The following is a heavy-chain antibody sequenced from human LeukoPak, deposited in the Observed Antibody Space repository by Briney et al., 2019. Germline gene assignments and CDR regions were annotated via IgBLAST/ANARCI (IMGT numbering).Heavy chain of an antibody. J-gene: IGHJ1*01. D-gene: IGHD3-10*01. Sequence: GGSLRLSCAASGFTFSSYAMSWVRQAPGKGLEGVSASSGSGGRTYDADSVKGRFTISRDNSKNTLYLQTNSLRAEDTAVYYCAKGSKGGMIVPGERPKYFQNWGQGTLVTVSS. CDR1: GFTFSSYA. CDR3: AKGSKGGMIVPGERPKYFQN. V-gene: IGHV3-23*01. CDR2: SSGSGGRT.